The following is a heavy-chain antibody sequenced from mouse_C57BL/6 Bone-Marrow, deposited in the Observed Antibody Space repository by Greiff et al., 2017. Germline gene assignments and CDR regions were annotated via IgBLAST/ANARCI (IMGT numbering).Heavy chain of an antibody. D-gene: IGHD2-5*01. CDR2: IWSGGSA. Sequence: QVQLQQSGPGLVQPSQSLSITCTASGFSLTSYGVHWVRQSPGKGLEWLGVIWSGGSADNNAAFISRLGISKDNSKSHVFFKMHSLQADDTAIYYCGRRGYYSNYHYSMDYWGQGTSVTVSS. CDR1: GFSLTSYG. CDR3: GRRGYYSNYHYSMDY. V-gene: IGHV2-2*01. J-gene: IGHJ4*01.